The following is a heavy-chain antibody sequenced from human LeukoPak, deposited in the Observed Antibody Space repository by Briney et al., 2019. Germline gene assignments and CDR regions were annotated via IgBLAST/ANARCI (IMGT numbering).Heavy chain of an antibody. CDR3: ARGYTDGDYTPGGYYYYMDV. CDR2: IKQDGSEK. CDR1: GFTFSSYW. V-gene: IGHV3-7*01. D-gene: IGHD4-17*01. Sequence: GGSLRLSCAASGFTFSSYWMSWVRQAPGKGLEWVANIKQDGSEKYYVDSVKGRFTISRDNSKNTLYLQMNSLRAEDTAVYYCARGYTDGDYTPGGYYYYMDVWGKGTTVTVSS. J-gene: IGHJ6*03.